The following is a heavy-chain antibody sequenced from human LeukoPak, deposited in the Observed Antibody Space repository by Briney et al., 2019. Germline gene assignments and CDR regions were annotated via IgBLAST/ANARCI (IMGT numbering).Heavy chain of an antibody. CDR1: GYTFTGYY. CDR2: INPNSGGT. D-gene: IGHD2-15*01. J-gene: IGHJ4*02. Sequence: ASVKVSCKASGYTFTGYYMHWVRQAPGQGLEWMGWINPNSGGTNYAQKFQGWVTMTRDTSISTAYMELSRLRSDDTAVYYCARGPRYCSGGSCYFYDYWGQGTPVTVSS. V-gene: IGHV1-2*04. CDR3: ARGPRYCSGGSCYFYDY.